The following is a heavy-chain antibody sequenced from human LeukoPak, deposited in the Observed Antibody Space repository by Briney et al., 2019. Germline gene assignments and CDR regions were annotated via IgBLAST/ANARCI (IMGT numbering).Heavy chain of an antibody. CDR3: ARRRDAFDI. J-gene: IGHJ3*02. V-gene: IGHV4-34*01. Sequence: SETLSLTCAVYGGSFGGYYWSWIRQPPGKGLEWIGEINHSGSTNYNPSLKSRVTISVDTSKNQFSLKLSSVTAADTAVYYCARRRDAFDIWGQGTMVTVSS. CDR1: GGSFGGYY. CDR2: INHSGST.